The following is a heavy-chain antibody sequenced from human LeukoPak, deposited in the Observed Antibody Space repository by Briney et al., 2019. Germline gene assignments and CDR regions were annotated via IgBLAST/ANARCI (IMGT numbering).Heavy chain of an antibody. CDR1: GDSISSNSAA. Sequence: SQTLSLTCAISGDSISSNSAAWSWIRQSPSRGLEWLGRTYYRSKWYIDYALSVKSRITINPDTSKNQFSLQLNSVTPEDTAVYYCARDRNFRGPYNTIDYWGQGTLVTVSS. V-gene: IGHV6-1*01. J-gene: IGHJ4*02. D-gene: IGHD5-24*01. CDR2: TYYRSKWYI. CDR3: ARDRNFRGPYNTIDY.